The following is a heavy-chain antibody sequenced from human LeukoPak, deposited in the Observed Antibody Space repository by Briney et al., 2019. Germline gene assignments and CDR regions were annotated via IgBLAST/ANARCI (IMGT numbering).Heavy chain of an antibody. Sequence: GGSLRLSCAVSGFTITDYGMSWARQAPGKGLGWVSAFSVSGDTKYYADSVKGRFIISRDNSRNTLYLQINSLRAEDTALYYCAQGYSSGWYPYWGQGTLVTVSS. CDR2: FSVSGDTK. V-gene: IGHV3-23*01. D-gene: IGHD6-19*01. CDR1: GFTITDYG. CDR3: AQGYSSGWYPY. J-gene: IGHJ4*02.